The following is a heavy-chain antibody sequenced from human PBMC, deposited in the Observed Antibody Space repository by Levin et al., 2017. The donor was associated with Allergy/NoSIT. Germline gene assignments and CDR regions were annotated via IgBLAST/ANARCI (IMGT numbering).Heavy chain of an antibody. CDR3: ARCPVTTPFDY. V-gene: IGHV4-34*01. Sequence: SETLSLTCAVYGGSFSGYYWSWIRQPPGKGLEWIGEINHSGSTNYNPSLKSRVTISVDTSKNQFSLKLSSVTAADTAVYYCARCPVTTPFDYWGQGTLVTVSS. J-gene: IGHJ4*02. CDR1: GGSFSGYY. D-gene: IGHD4-17*01. CDR2: INHSGST.